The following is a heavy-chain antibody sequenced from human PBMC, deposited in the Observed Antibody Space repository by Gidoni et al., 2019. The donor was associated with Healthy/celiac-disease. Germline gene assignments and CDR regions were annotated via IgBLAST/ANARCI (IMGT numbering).Heavy chain of an antibody. J-gene: IGHJ3*02. CDR3: ASAPYYYDSSGYYGRYGAFDI. CDR1: GGSISSYY. CDR2: IYYSGST. D-gene: IGHD3-22*01. Sequence: QVQLQESGPGLVKPSETLSLTCTVSGGSISSYYWSWIRQPPGKGLGWIGYIYYSGSTNYHPSLKSRVTISVDTSKNQFSLKLSSVTAADTAVYYCASAPYYYDSSGYYGRYGAFDIWGQGTMVTVSS. V-gene: IGHV4-59*01.